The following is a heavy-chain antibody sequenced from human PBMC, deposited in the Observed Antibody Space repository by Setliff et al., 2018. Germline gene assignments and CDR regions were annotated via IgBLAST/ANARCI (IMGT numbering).Heavy chain of an antibody. D-gene: IGHD3-9*01. CDR2: INPNSGGR. CDR1: GYIFRDYY. J-gene: IGHJ3*01. CDR3: AGPFDVGPYPRPIDGLDL. V-gene: IGHV1-2*02. Sequence: ASVQVSCQASGYIFRDYYIHWVRQAPGQGLEWMGWINPNSGGREYAEAFQGRVTMTGDTSIRTAFMELSGLTSDDTAVYYGAGPFDVGPYPRPIDGLDLWGQGTRVTVSS.